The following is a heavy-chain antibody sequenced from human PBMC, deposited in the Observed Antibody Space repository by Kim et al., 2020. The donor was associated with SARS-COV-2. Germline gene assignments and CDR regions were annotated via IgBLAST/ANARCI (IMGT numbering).Heavy chain of an antibody. CDR3: ARVSTMVRGRNNWFDP. V-gene: IGHV1-46*01. J-gene: IGHJ5*02. CDR2: INPSGGST. Sequence: ASVKVSCKASGYTFTSYYMHWVRQAPGQGLEWMGIINPSGGSTSYAQKFQGRVTMTRDTSTSTVYMELSSLRSEDTAVYYCARVSTMVRGRNNWFDPWGQGTLVTVSS. CDR1: GYTFTSYY. D-gene: IGHD3-10*01.